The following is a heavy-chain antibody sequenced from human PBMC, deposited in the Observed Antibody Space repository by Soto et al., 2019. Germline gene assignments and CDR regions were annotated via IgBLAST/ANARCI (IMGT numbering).Heavy chain of an antibody. CDR3: ARDNYYDSSGYDAFDI. Sequence: SETLSLTCTVSGGSISSGGYYWSWIRQHPGKGLEWIGYIYYSGSTYYNPSLKSRVTISVDTPKNQFSLKLSSVTAADTAVYYCARDNYYDSSGYDAFDIWGQGTMVTVSS. V-gene: IGHV4-31*03. CDR2: IYYSGST. D-gene: IGHD3-22*01. J-gene: IGHJ3*02. CDR1: GGSISSGGYY.